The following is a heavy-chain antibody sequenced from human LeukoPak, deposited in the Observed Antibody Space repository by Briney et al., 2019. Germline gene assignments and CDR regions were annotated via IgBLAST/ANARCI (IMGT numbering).Heavy chain of an antibody. D-gene: IGHD3-9*01. V-gene: IGHV4-4*07. J-gene: IGHJ4*02. CDR2: IYTSGST. CDR3: SREPTLTGSRHFDY. CDR1: GVSISSYY. Sequence: SETLSLTCSVSGVSISSYYWSWIRQPAGKGLEWIGRIYTSGSTNYNPSLKSRVTMSVDTSKKQFSLKLSSVTAADTAGYYCSREPTLTGSRHFDYWGQGTLVTVSS.